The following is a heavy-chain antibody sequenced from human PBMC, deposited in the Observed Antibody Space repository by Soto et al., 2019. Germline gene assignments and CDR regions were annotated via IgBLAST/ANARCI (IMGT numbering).Heavy chain of an antibody. CDR1: GGSVSSGSYY. D-gene: IGHD4-17*01. V-gene: IGHV4-61*01. Sequence: PSETLSLTCTVSGGSVSSGSYYWSWIRQPPGKGLEWIGYIYYSGSTNYNPSLKSRVTISVDTSKNQFSLKLSSVTAADTAVYYCAGSTVPLDVWGQGTTVTVSS. CDR2: IYYSGST. CDR3: AGSTVPLDV. J-gene: IGHJ6*02.